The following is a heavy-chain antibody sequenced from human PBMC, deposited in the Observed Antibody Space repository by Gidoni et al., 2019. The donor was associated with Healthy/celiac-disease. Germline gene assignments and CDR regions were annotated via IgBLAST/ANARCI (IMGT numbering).Heavy chain of an antibody. CDR1: GFTFRTAW. CDR2: IKSKTDGGTT. Sequence: EVQLVESGGGLVKPGGSLGLSCAASGFTFRTAWMNWVRQAPGKGLEWVGRIKSKTDGGTTDYAAPVKGRFTISRDDSKNTLYLQMNSLKTEDTAVYYCTTGQYSSSWFPFDYWGQGTLVTVSS. J-gene: IGHJ4*02. D-gene: IGHD6-13*01. V-gene: IGHV3-15*07. CDR3: TTGQYSSSWFPFDY.